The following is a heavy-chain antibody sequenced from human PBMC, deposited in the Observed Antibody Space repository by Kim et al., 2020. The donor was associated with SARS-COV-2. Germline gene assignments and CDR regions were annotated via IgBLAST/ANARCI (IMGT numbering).Heavy chain of an antibody. V-gene: IGHV1-18*01. Sequence: TNYAQKLQGRVTMTTDTSTSTAYMELRSLRSDDTAVYYCARGGLVIPIDYWGQGTLVTVSS. D-gene: IGHD3-9*01. CDR2: T. CDR3: ARGGLVIPIDY. J-gene: IGHJ4*02.